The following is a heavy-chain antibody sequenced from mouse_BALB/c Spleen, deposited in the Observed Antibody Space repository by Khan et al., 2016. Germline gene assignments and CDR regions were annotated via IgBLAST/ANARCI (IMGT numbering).Heavy chain of an antibody. CDR3: TRKGVFYGNYDFDS. V-gene: IGHV1-15*01. CDR2: IDPETGGT. J-gene: IGHJ2*01. D-gene: IGHD2-1*01. CDR1: GYTFSDYE. Sequence: QVQLQQSGAELVRPGASVTLSCKASGYTFSDYEMHWVKQTPVHGLQWIGSIDPETGGTAYNQKFKAQATLTAGRSSSTSYMELRSLTSEDSAVYYCTRKGVFYGNYDFDSWGQGTTLTVSS.